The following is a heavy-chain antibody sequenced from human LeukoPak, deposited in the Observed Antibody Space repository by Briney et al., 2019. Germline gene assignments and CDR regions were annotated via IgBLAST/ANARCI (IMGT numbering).Heavy chain of an antibody. J-gene: IGHJ4*02. CDR1: GGSFSGYY. CDR2: INHSGST. V-gene: IGHV4-34*01. CDR3: ASGHYYGSGSFDY. Sequence: SETLSLTCAVYGGSFSGYYWSWIRQPPGKGLEWIGEINHSGSTNYNPSLKSRVTISVDTSKNQFSLKPSSVTAADTAVYYCASGHYYGSGSFDYWGQGTLVTVSS. D-gene: IGHD3-10*01.